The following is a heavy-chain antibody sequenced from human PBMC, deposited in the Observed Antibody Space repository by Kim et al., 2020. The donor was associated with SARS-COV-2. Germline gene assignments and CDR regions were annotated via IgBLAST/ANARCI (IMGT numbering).Heavy chain of an antibody. V-gene: IGHV4-34*01. Sequence: SETLSLTCAVYGGSFSDYKWSWIRQPPNKGPEWIGEINHSGTTNLSPSLQSRVTISVDTSKSQFSLRLKSMTADTAVYYCARGRAGVVPAPVLGLGPYYDYYAMDVWGRGTPVAVSS. D-gene: IGHD2-8*02. CDR2: INHSGTT. CDR1: GGSFSDYK. J-gene: IGHJ6*02. CDR3: ARGRAGVVPAPVLGLGPYYDYYAMDV.